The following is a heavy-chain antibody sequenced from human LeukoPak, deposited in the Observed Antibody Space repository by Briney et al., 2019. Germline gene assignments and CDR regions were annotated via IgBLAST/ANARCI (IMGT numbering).Heavy chain of an antibody. CDR2: IRYDGSNK. V-gene: IGHV3-30*02. CDR1: GFTFSSYG. J-gene: IGHJ6*03. D-gene: IGHD3-9*01. Sequence: GGSLRLSCAASGFTFSSYGMHWVRQAPGKGLEWVAFIRYDGSNKYYADSVKGRFTISRDNSKNTLYLQMNSLRAEDTAVYYCAKNPVDPNNYYYYYMDVWGKGTTVTVSS. CDR3: AKNPVDPNNYYYYYMDV.